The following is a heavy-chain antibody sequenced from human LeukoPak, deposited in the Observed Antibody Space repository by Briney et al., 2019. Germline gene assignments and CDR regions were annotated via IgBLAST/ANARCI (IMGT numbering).Heavy chain of an antibody. CDR2: INPNSGGT. J-gene: IGHJ6*03. CDR3: ARVTNLVAATLDYYYYYYMDV. CDR1: GGTFSSYA. Sequence: GASVKVSCKASGGTFSSYAISWVRQAPGQGLEWMGWINPNSGGTNYAQEFQGRVTMTRDTSISTAYMELSRLRSDDTAVYYCARVTNLVAATLDYYYYYYMDVWGKGTTVTISS. D-gene: IGHD2-15*01. V-gene: IGHV1-2*02.